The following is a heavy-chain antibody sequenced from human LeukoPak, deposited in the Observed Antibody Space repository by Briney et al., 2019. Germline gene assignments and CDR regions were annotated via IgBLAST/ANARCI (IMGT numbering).Heavy chain of an antibody. D-gene: IGHD6-19*01. Sequence: GGSVRLSCAASGFTFSSYSMNWVRQAPGKGLEWVANIKQDGSEKYYVDSVKGRFTISRDNAENSLYLQMNSLRAEDTAVYYCVRDPPIAVAAFDYWGQGTLVTVSS. V-gene: IGHV3-7*01. CDR2: IKQDGSEK. CDR1: GFTFSSYS. J-gene: IGHJ4*02. CDR3: VRDPPIAVAAFDY.